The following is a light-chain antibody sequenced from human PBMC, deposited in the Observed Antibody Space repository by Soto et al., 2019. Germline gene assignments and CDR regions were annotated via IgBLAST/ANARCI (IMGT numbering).Light chain of an antibody. J-gene: IGKJ2*01. CDR3: QQYGSSPYT. V-gene: IGKV3-20*01. Sequence: EIVLTQSPGTLSLSPGERATLSCRASQSVTSNYLAWYQHKPGQAPRPLIYAASSRATGIPDRFSGSGSGTDFTLTIIRLEPEDFALYYCQQYGSSPYTFGQGTKLEIK. CDR1: QSVTSNY. CDR2: AAS.